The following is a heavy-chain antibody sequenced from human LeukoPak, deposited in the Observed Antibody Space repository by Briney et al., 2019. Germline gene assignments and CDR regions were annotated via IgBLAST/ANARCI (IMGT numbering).Heavy chain of an antibody. CDR3: AKVPIYDSSGYPLDY. J-gene: IGHJ4*02. CDR2: ISYDGSNK. CDR1: GFTFSSYG. V-gene: IGHV3-30*18. D-gene: IGHD3-22*01. Sequence: GGSLRLSCAASGFTFSSYGMHWVRQAPGKGLEWVAVISYDGSNKYYADSVKGRFTISRDNSKNTLYLQMNSLRAEDTAVYYCAKVPIYDSSGYPLDYWGQGTPVTFSS.